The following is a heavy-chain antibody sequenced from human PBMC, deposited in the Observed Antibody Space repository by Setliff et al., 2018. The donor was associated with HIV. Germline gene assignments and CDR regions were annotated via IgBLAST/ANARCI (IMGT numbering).Heavy chain of an antibody. CDR1: GFTFSTYS. Sequence: GGSLRLSCAASGFTFSTYSMNWVRQAPGKGLEWVAFIRNDGSDKHYVDSVKGRFTISRDNSKNTLYLQMNSLRAEDTAVYYCAMSPYSSGLFDYWGQGTLVTVSS. V-gene: IGHV3-30*02. CDR2: IRNDGSDK. J-gene: IGHJ4*02. CDR3: AMSPYSSGLFDY. D-gene: IGHD6-19*01.